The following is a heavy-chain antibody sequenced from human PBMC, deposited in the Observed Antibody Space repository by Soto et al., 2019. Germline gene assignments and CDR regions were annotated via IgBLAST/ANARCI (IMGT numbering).Heavy chain of an antibody. J-gene: IGHJ4*02. V-gene: IGHV3-7*05. CDR2: INKDGSEK. CDR1: GFTFSSYW. Sequence: GVSLGLSFAASGFTFSSYWMTWVRQAPGKGLEWLANINKDGSEKNYVDSVKGRLTISRDNSKNTLYLQMNSLRVEDTAIYYCAKAWGIDYWGQGTLVTVSS. D-gene: IGHD7-27*01. CDR3: AKAWGIDY.